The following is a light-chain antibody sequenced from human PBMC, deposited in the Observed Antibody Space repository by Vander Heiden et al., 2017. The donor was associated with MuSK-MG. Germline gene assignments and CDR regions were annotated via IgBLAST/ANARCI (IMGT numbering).Light chain of an antibody. J-gene: IGLJ3*02. Sequence: QSALSQPATVSGSPGQSITISCSATSSDVGGFNLVSWYQQSPGEVPKLIIYESSQRPSGISERFSGSKSGNTASLTISGLQAEDEADYHCCSYAGGSTWVFGGGTKLTGL. CDR3: CSYAGGSTWV. CDR2: ESS. CDR1: SSDVGGFNL. V-gene: IGLV2-23*01.